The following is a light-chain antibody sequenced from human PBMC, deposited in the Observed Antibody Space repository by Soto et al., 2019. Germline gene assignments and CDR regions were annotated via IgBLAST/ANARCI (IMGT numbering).Light chain of an antibody. V-gene: IGKV1-5*03. CDR3: QQYSILSLT. J-gene: IGKJ4*01. CDR1: QSISSW. Sequence: DIKMTQSPSTLSASVVDRVTITCRASQSISSWLAWYQQKPGKAPKLMIQKASILESGIPSRFSGSGSGTEVTLTISSLQNDDFATYYCQQYSILSLTFGVGTRVAIK. CDR2: KAS.